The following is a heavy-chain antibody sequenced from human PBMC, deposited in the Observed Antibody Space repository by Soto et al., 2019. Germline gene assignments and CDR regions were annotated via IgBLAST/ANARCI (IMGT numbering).Heavy chain of an antibody. D-gene: IGHD3-16*01. CDR2: INAGNGNT. V-gene: IGHV1-3*01. CDR1: GYTFTSYA. Sequence: QVPLVQSGAEVKKPGASVKVSCKASGYTFTSYAMHWVRQAPGQRLEWMGWINAGNGNTKDSQKFQGRVTITRDTSASTAYMELSSLRSEDTAVYDCANDHDFSYMDVWGKGTTVTVSS. CDR3: ANDHDFSYMDV. J-gene: IGHJ6*03.